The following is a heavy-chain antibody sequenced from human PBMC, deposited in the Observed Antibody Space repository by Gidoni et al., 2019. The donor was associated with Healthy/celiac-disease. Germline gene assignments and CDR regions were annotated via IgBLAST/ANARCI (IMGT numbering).Heavy chain of an antibody. CDR2: ISSSGSTI. Sequence: EVQLVESGGGLVQPGGSLRLSCAASGFTLSSYEMNWVRQAPGKGLEWVSYISSSGSTIYYADSVKGRFTISRDNAKNSLYLQMNSLRAEDTAVYYCARGGAYYDILTGYYGIDPWGQGTLVTVSS. CDR1: GFTLSSYE. D-gene: IGHD3-9*01. J-gene: IGHJ5*02. V-gene: IGHV3-48*03. CDR3: ARGGAYYDILTGYYGIDP.